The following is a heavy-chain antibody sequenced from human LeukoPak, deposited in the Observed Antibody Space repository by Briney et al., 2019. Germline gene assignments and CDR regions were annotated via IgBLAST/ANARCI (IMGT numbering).Heavy chain of an antibody. CDR3: ARRGYCSGNSCYHYDS. V-gene: IGHV5-51*01. CDR2: IYPGDSNT. J-gene: IGHJ4*02. CDR1: GYRFISYW. D-gene: IGHD2-15*01. Sequence: PGESLKISCKSSGYRFISYWIGWVRLMPGKGPEWMGTIYPGDSNTRYSPSFQGQVTISVDKSIDTAYLQWSSLKASDSAIYYCARRGYCSGNSCYHYDSWGQGTLVTVSS.